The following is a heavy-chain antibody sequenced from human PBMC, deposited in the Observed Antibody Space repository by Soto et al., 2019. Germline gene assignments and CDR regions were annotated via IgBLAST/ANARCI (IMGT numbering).Heavy chain of an antibody. CDR1: GDAITSSSIF. D-gene: IGHD5-12*01. J-gene: IGHJ4*02. CDR2: TYYSGTT. Sequence: QVQLQESGPGLVKPSETLSLACTVSGDAITSSSIFWSWIRQPPGKGLEWIGYTYYSGTTRFNPSLESRATISIDPSKSKFSLTLNSVTAADTAIYYCARVSRTINYCGRGTLVTVSS. V-gene: IGHV4-61*01. CDR3: ARVSRTINY.